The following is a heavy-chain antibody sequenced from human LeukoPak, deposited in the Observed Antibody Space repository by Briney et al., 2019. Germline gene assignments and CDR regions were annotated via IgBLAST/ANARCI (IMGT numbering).Heavy chain of an antibody. CDR2: IIPIFGTA. Sequence: SVKVSCKASGGTFSSYAISWVRQAPGQGLEWMGRIIPIFGTANYAQKFQGRVTITADESTSTAYMELSSLRSEDTAVYYCARAVNQLRCFDWLLNYWGQGTLVTVSS. CDR3: ARAVNQLRCFDWLLNY. J-gene: IGHJ4*02. CDR1: GGTFSSYA. V-gene: IGHV1-69*13. D-gene: IGHD3-9*01.